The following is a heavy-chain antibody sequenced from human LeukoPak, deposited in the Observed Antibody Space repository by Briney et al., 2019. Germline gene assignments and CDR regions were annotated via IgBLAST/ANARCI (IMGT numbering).Heavy chain of an antibody. Sequence: ASVKVSCKASGYTFTSYGISWVRQAPGQGLEWMGWISAYNGNTNYAQKLQGRVTMTTDTSTSTAYMELRSLRSDDTAVYYCAGDYLRYFDWLLPLDYWGQGTLVTVSS. CDR1: GYTFTSYG. J-gene: IGHJ4*02. CDR3: AGDYLRYFDWLLPLDY. D-gene: IGHD3-9*01. CDR2: ISAYNGNT. V-gene: IGHV1-18*01.